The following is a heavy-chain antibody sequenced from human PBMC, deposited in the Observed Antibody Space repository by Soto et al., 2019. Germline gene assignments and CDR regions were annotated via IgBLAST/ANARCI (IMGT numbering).Heavy chain of an antibody. CDR2: ITYDGNTK. CDR3: ARGTVTGSPDCFDF. V-gene: IGHV3-30*04. D-gene: IGHD4-4*01. CDR1: GFTFSSYV. Sequence: PGGSLRLSCAVSGFTFSSYVMHWVPQAPGKGLEWVAVITYDGNTKKYANSVKGRFTIARDNSWNTLYLQRNSLSPAAVGVYYCARGTVTGSPDCFDFWGQGTLVTVSS. J-gene: IGHJ4*02.